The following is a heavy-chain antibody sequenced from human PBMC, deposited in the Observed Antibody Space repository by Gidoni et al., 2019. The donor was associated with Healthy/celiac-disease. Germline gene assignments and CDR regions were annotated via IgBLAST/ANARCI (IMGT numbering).Heavy chain of an antibody. CDR2: ISWNSGSI. D-gene: IGHD6-19*01. V-gene: IGHV3-9*01. CDR3: AKGPSAVAGNYYYYYGMDV. Sequence: EVQLVESGGGLVQPGRSLRLSCAASGFTFDEYAMHWVGQAPVKGLEWVSGISWNSGSIGYADSVKGRFTISRDKAKNSLYLQMNSLRAEDTALYYCAKGPSAVAGNYYYYYGMDVWGQGTTVTVSS. CDR1: GFTFDEYA. J-gene: IGHJ6*02.